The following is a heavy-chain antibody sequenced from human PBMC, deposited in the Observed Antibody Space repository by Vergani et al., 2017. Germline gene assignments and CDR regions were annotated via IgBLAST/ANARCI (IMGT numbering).Heavy chain of an antibody. CDR2: IVRTGRP. V-gene: IGHV4-38-2*02. J-gene: IGHJ3*01. CDR3: ASDGMSPAEIDPKNAFHV. Sequence: QVQLQESGPRLVKPSETLSLICSVSGYSISSGYLWGWIRQSPGKGLEWLGTIVRTGRPHPSPSLKSRLTISVDTTKNQFSLRLTSATAADTAVYFCASDGMSPAEIDPKNAFHVWGQGTRVSV. D-gene: IGHD1-14*01. CDR1: GYSISSGYL.